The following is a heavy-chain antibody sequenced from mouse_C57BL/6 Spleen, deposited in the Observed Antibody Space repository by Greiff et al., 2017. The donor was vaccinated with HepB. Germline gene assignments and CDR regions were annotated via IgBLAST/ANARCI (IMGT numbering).Heavy chain of an antibody. J-gene: IGHJ2*01. CDR1: GYTFTSYW. D-gene: IGHD1-1*01. Sequence: QVQLQQPGAELVMPGASVKLSCKASGYTFTSYWMDWVKQRPGQGLEWIGNIYPSDSETHYNQKFKDKATLTVDKSSSTAYMQLSSLTSEDSAVYYCARRPYYGSSFDYWGQGTTLTVSS. CDR3: ARRPYYGSSFDY. V-gene: IGHV1-61*01. CDR2: IYPSDSET.